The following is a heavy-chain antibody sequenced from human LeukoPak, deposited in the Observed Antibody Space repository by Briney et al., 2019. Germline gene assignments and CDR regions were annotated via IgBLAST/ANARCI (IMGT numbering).Heavy chain of an antibody. J-gene: IGHJ3*02. CDR1: GYSFTSYW. V-gene: IGHV5-10-1*01. Sequence: GESMKISCKGSGYSFTSYWISWVRQMPGKGLEWMGRIDPSDSYTNYSPSFQGHVTISADKSISTAYLQWSSLKASDTAMYYCARHWWGANDALDIWGQGTMVTVSS. CDR2: IDPSDSYT. D-gene: IGHD4/OR15-4a*01. CDR3: ARHWWGANDALDI.